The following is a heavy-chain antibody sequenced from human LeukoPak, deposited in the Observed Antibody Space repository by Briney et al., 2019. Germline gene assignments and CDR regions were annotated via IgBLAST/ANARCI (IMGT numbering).Heavy chain of an antibody. CDR2: IRNDGKSI. J-gene: IGHJ4*02. Sequence: GGSLRLSCVASGFTFRSFSMDWVRQAPGKGLEWVSFIRNDGKSIYYADSVKGRFTISRDNAKNSLYLQMNSLRAEDTAVYYCARDVGGMATEYYFDYWGQGTLVTVSS. CDR3: ARDVGGMATEYYFDY. CDR1: GFTFRSFS. D-gene: IGHD5-24*01. V-gene: IGHV3-21*04.